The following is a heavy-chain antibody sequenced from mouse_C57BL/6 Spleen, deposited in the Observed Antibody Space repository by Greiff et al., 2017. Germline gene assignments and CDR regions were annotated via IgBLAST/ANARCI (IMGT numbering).Heavy chain of an antibody. CDR2: INPYNGGT. CDR3: ARGGSSSYAMDY. J-gene: IGHJ4*01. V-gene: IGHV1-19*01. Sequence: VHVKQSGPVLVKPGASVKMSCKASGYTFTDYYMNWVKQSHGKSLEWIGVINPYNGGTSYNQKFKGKATLTVDKSSSTAYMELNSLTSEDSAVYYCARGGSSSYAMDYWGQGTSVTVSS. CDR1: GYTFTDYY. D-gene: IGHD1-1*01.